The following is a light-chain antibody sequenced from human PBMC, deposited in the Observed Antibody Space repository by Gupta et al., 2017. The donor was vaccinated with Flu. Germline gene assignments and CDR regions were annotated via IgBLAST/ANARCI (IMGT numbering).Light chain of an antibody. CDR1: QSIARY. Sequence: DIQMTQFPSSLSASVGDRVTITCRASQSIARYLNWYQQQPGKAPKLLIYSTSTLQSGVPSRFSDSGSGTDFTLTISRLRPEDFATYYCQQRHSTPYTFGQGTKV. CDR2: STS. V-gene: IGKV1-39*01. CDR3: QQRHSTPYT. J-gene: IGKJ2*01.